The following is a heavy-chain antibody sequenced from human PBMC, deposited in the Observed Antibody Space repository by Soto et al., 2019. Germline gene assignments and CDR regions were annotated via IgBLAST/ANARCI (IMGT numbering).Heavy chain of an antibody. CDR1: TDSMTSHY. CDR2: VYGAGNT. Sequence: QVHLQESGPGLVKPSETLSLTCNDSTDSMTSHYWRWIRQPAGKGLEWIGRVYGAGNTNYNPSLPGRVTMSIDTFKKQFSLRMTSLTAADTAVYFCARVFEYWGGLYVYWGQGILVTVSS. CDR3: ARVFEYWGGLYVY. J-gene: IGHJ4*02. V-gene: IGHV4-4*07. D-gene: IGHD3-3*01.